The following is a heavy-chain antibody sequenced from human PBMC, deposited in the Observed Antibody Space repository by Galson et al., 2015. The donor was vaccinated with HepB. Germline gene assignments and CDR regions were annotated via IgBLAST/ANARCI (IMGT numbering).Heavy chain of an antibody. V-gene: IGHV4-34*01. Sequence: SETLSLTCAIYSGSFSGYYWSWIRQPPGKGLEWIGEINHSGNTNFKASLKSRVTISVDTSKNQFSLRLRSVTAADTAVYYCALSTSRGYYYAMDVWGQGTTVTVSS. CDR2: INHSGNT. CDR3: ALSTSRGYYYAMDV. CDR1: SGSFSGYY. D-gene: IGHD6-13*01. J-gene: IGHJ6*02.